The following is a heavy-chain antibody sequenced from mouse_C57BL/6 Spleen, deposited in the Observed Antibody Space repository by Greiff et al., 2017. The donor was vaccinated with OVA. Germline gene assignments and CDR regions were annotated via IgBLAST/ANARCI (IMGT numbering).Heavy chain of an antibody. CDR1: GYTFTEYS. J-gene: IGHJ1*03. CDR3: ARHGITTVVAHWYFDV. CDR2: FYPGGGSI. Sequence: QVQLKESGAELVKPGASVKLSCKASGYTFTEYSIHWVKQRSGQGLEWIGRFYPGGGSIKYNEKFKDKATLTADKSSITVYMELSRLTSEDSAVYFCARHGITTVVAHWYFDVWGTGTTVTVSS. D-gene: IGHD1-1*01. V-gene: IGHV1-62-2*01.